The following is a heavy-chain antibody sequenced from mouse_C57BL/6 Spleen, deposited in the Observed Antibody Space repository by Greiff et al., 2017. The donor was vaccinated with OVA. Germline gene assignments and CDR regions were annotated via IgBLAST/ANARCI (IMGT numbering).Heavy chain of an antibody. J-gene: IGHJ4*01. Sequence: VKLMESGPELVKPGASVKLSCKASGYTFTSYDINWVKQRPGQGLEWIGWIYPRDGSTKYNEKFKGKATLTVDTSSSTAYMELHSLTSEDSAFYFCAREGAQATDYAMDYWGQGTSVTVSS. CDR2: IYPRDGST. D-gene: IGHD3-2*02. CDR1: GYTFTSYD. CDR3: AREGAQATDYAMDY. V-gene: IGHV1-85*01.